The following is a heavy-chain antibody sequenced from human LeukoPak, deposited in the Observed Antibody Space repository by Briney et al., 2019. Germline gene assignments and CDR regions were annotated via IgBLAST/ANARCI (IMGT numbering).Heavy chain of an antibody. D-gene: IGHD6-13*01. V-gene: IGHV5-51*01. CDR2: IYPGDSDT. CDR1: GYSFTSYW. CDR3: ARGRKGIAAAGTRRDWFDP. Sequence: GESLKISFKGSGYSFTSYWIGWVRQMPGKGLEWMGIIYPGDSDTRYSPSFQGQVTISADKSISTAYLQWSSLKASDTAMYYCARGRKGIAAAGTRRDWFDPWGQGTLVTVSS. J-gene: IGHJ5*02.